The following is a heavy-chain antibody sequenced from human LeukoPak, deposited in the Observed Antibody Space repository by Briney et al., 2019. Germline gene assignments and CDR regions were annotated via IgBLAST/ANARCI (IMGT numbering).Heavy chain of an antibody. D-gene: IGHD6-19*01. CDR2: ISHSVST. Sequence: SETLSLTCAVSGYSISSGYYWGWVRQPPGKGLEWIGSISHSVSTYYNPSLESRVTKSVDTSKNQFSLNLSSVTAADTAVYYCARIHGYTNGYFDYWGQGTLVTVSS. CDR3: ARIHGYTNGYFDY. V-gene: IGHV4-38-2*01. J-gene: IGHJ4*02. CDR1: GYSISSGYY.